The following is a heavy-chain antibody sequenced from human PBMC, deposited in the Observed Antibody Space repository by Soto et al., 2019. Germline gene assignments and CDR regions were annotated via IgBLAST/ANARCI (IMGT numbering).Heavy chain of an antibody. J-gene: IGHJ4*02. CDR1: GLAFSSYN. CDR3: ARDFEWNFDY. Sequence: QVQLVESGGGVVQPGRSLRLSCSASGLAFSSYNMHWVRQAPGKGPEWLAILSTDGRTSYYADSLRGRFTISRDNSRNTLFLQMHILRADDTAVYYCARDFEWNFDYWGQGTLVSVSP. CDR2: LSTDGRTS. V-gene: IGHV3-30*03. D-gene: IGHD3-3*01.